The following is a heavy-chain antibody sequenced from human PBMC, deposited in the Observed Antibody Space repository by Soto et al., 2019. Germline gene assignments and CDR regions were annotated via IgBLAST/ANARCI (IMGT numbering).Heavy chain of an antibody. J-gene: IGHJ5*02. Sequence: ASVTVSCMASGYTFTSYDINCVRQATGQGLEGMGWMNPNSGNTGYAQKFQGRVTMTRNTSISTAYMELSSLRSEDTAVYYCARAGYCSGGSCYSVYVWFDPWGQGTLVTVSS. CDR1: GYTFTSYD. D-gene: IGHD2-15*01. CDR2: MNPNSGNT. CDR3: ARAGYCSGGSCYSVYVWFDP. V-gene: IGHV1-8*01.